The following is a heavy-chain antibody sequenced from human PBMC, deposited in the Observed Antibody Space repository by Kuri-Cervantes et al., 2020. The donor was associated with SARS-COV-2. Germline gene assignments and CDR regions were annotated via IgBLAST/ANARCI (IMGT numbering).Heavy chain of an antibody. J-gene: IGHJ6*03. D-gene: IGHD6-13*01. CDR1: GYTFTSYG. CDR2: ISAYNGNT. CDR3: ARERGSWYVPLRTYYYYYMDV. Sequence: ASVKVSCKASGYTFTSYGISWVRQAPGQGLEWMGWISAYNGNTNYAQKLQGRVTMTTDTSTRTAYMELRSLRSDDTAVYYCARERGSWYVPLRTYYYYYMDVWGKGTTVTVSS. V-gene: IGHV1-18*01.